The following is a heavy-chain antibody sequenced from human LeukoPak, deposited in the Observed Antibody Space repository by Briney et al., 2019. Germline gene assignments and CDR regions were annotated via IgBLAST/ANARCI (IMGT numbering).Heavy chain of an antibody. CDR1: GFTFSAHA. V-gene: IGHV3-23*01. J-gene: IGHJ5*01. CDR3: AKDVLHDGSFYYSNYLDS. CDR2: IRGSKGRT. D-gene: IGHD3-22*01. Sequence: PGGSLRLSCAASGFTFSAHAMSWVRQPPGKGPEWVSAIRGSKGRTHYADSLRGRFSISRDNAKNTLYLQMNSLRADDTAVYYFAKDVLHDGSFYYSNYLDSWGHGTLVTVSS.